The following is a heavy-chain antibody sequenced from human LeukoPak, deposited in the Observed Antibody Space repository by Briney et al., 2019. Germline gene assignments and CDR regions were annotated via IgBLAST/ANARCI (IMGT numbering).Heavy chain of an antibody. CDR1: GFTFSSYA. CDR3: ARALVVVPAAPIDY. Sequence: GGSLRLSCAASGFTFSSYAMSWVRQAPGKGLEWVSAISGSGGSTYCADSVKGRFTISRDNSKNTLYLQMNSLRAEDTAVYYCARALVVVPAAPIDYWGQGTLVTVSS. V-gene: IGHV3-23*01. D-gene: IGHD2-2*01. CDR2: ISGSGGST. J-gene: IGHJ4*02.